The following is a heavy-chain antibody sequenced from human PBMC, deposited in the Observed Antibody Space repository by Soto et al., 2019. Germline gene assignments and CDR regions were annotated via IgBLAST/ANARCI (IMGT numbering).Heavy chain of an antibody. CDR1: GYTFTSYG. D-gene: IGHD3-3*01. Sequence: ASVKVSCKASGYTFTSYGISWVRQAPGQGLEWMGWISAYNGNTNYAQKLQGRVTMTTDTSTSTAYMELRSLRSDDTAVYYCARDFPRAIFGVVTQNWFDPWGQGTLVTVSS. CDR2: ISAYNGNT. CDR3: ARDFPRAIFGVVTQNWFDP. V-gene: IGHV1-18*01. J-gene: IGHJ5*02.